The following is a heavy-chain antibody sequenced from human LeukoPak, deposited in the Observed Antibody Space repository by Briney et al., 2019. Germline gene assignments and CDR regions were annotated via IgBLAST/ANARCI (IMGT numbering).Heavy chain of an antibody. V-gene: IGHV3-33*01. Sequence: RPGGSLRLSCAASGFTFSSYGMHWVRQAPGKGLEWVAVIWYDGSNKYYADSVKGRFTISRDNSKNTLYLQMNSLRAEDTAVYYCARCSGSYYMVDYYYMDVWGKGTTVTVSS. CDR1: GFTFSSYG. CDR2: IWYDGSNK. D-gene: IGHD3-10*02. CDR3: ARCSGSYYMVDYYYMDV. J-gene: IGHJ6*03.